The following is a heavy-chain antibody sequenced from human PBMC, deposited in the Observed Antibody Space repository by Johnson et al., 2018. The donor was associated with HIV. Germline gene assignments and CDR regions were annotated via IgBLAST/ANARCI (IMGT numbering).Heavy chain of an antibody. D-gene: IGHD6-19*01. J-gene: IGHJ3*02. V-gene: IGHV3-11*04. CDR1: GFTFSDYY. CDR3: ARGQWLIPGVFDI. CDR2: ITSSGSTR. Sequence: QVQLVESGGGLVKPGGSLRLSCAASGFTFSDYYMSWIRQAPGKGLEWVSYITSSGSTRHYADSVKGRFTISRDKAKNSLYLQVNILTADDTAVYYCARGQWLIPGVFDIWGQGTMVTVSS.